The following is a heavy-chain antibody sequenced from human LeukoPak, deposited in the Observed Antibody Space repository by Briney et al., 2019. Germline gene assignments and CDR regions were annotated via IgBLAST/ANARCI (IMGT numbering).Heavy chain of an antibody. CDR2: ISGGGGDT. D-gene: IGHD3-10*01. CDR3: AKGGDYYGSGSYIDY. Sequence: ETLSLTCTVSGGSISSFYWSWVRQAPGKGLEWVSTISGGGGDTYYADSVKGRFTISRDNSKNTLYLQMNGLRAVDTALYYCAKGGDYYGSGSYIDYWGQGALVTVSS. V-gene: IGHV3-23*01. CDR1: GGSISSFY. J-gene: IGHJ4*02.